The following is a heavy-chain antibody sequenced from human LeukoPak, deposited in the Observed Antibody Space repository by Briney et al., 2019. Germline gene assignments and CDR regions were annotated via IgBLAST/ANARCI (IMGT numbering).Heavy chain of an antibody. V-gene: IGHV3-53*01. CDR3: ARGLYGGYGFLD. CDR1: GFTFSNYA. D-gene: IGHD5-12*01. CDR2: IYSGGST. J-gene: IGHJ4*02. Sequence: GGSLRLSCAASGFTFSNYAMNWVRQAPGKGLEWVSVIYSGGSTYYADSVKGRFTISRDNSKNTLYLQMNSLRAEDTAVYYCARGLYGGYGFLDWGQGTLVTASS.